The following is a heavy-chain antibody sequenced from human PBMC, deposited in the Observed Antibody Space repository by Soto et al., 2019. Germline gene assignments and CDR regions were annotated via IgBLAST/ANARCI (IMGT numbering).Heavy chain of an antibody. CDR1: GGTFSSYA. V-gene: IGHV1-69*01. CDR3: ATAHYGGNSYYYYGMDV. CDR2: IIPIFGTA. D-gene: IGHD4-17*01. Sequence: QVQLVQSGAEVKKPGSSGKVSCKASGGTFSSYAISWVRQAPGQGLEWMGGIIPIFGTANYAQKFQGRVTITADESTSTAYMELSSLRSEDTAVYYCATAHYGGNSYYYYGMDVWGQGTTVTVSS. J-gene: IGHJ6*02.